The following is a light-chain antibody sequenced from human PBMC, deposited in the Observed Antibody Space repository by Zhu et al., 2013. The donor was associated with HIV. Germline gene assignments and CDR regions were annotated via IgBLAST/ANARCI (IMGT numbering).Light chain of an antibody. CDR3: LQYSTYPRR. J-gene: IGKJ1*01. Sequence: EIVLTQSPVTLSLSPGERLTLSCRASQSVSGNLAWYQQKPGQAPRLLIYGASNRASGIPDRFSGSGSGTLFTLTISRLEPEDFATYYCLQYSTYPRRFGQGTKVEI. CDR1: QSVSGN. V-gene: IGKV3-20*01. CDR2: GAS.